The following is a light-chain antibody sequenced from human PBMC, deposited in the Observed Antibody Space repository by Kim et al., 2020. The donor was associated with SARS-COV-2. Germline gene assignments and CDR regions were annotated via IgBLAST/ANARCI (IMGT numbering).Light chain of an antibody. V-gene: IGLV3-19*01. J-gene: IGLJ3*02. CDR2: GKN. CDR1: SLRSYY. Sequence: SSELTQDPAVSVALGQTVRITCQGDSLRSYYASWYQQKPGQAPVLFIYGKNNRPSGIPDRFSGSSSGNTASLTITGAQAEDEADYYCNSRDSSGNPRWVF. CDR3: NSRDSSGNPRWV.